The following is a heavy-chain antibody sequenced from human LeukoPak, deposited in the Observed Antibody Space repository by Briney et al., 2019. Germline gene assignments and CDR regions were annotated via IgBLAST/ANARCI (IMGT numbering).Heavy chain of an antibody. CDR1: GFTFDDYA. V-gene: IGHV3-9*01. J-gene: IGHJ4*02. CDR3: AKGLGRLGELSLNFDY. Sequence: SLRLSCAASGFTFDDYAMHWVRQAPGKGLEWVSGISWNSGSIGYADSVKGRFTISRDNAKNSLYLQMNSLRAEDTALYYCAKGLGRLGELSLNFDYWGQGTLVTVSS. D-gene: IGHD3-16*02. CDR2: ISWNSGSI.